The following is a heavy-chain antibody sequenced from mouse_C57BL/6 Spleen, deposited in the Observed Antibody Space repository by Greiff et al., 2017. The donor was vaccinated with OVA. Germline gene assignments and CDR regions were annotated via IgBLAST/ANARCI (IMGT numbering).Heavy chain of an antibody. CDR2: ISSGGDYI. Sequence: EVMLVESGEGLVKPGGSLKLSCAASGFTFSSYAMSWVRQTPEKRLEWVAYISSGGDYIYYADPVKGRFTISRDNARNTLYLQMSSLKSEDTAMYYCTRGGYYDYSYAMDYWGQGTSVTVSS. J-gene: IGHJ4*01. CDR1: GFTFSSYA. D-gene: IGHD2-4*01. V-gene: IGHV5-9-1*02. CDR3: TRGGYYDYSYAMDY.